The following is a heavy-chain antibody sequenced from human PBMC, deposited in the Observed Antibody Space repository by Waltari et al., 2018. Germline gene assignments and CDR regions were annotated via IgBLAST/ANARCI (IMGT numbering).Heavy chain of an antibody. Sequence: QVQLVQSGAEVKKPGASVKVSCKASGYTFTSYAMHWVGQPPGQRLEWMGWINAGNGNTKYSQKFQGRVTITRDTSASTAYMELSSLRSEDTAVYYCARDLRSTVVTPGGWFDPWGQGTLVTVSS. CDR3: ARDLRSTVVTPGGWFDP. D-gene: IGHD4-17*01. J-gene: IGHJ5*02. CDR2: INAGNGNT. V-gene: IGHV1-3*01. CDR1: GYTFTSYA.